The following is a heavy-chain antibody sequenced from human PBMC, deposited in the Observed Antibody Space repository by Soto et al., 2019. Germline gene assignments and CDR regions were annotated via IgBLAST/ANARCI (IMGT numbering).Heavy chain of an antibody. CDR2: ISYDGSNK. D-gene: IGHD7-27*01. J-gene: IGHJ4*02. CDR1: GFTFSSYG. Sequence: QVQLVESGGGVVQPGRSLRLSCAASGFTFSSYGMHWVRQAPGKGLEWVAVISYDGSNKYYVDSVKGRFTISRDNSKNTLYLQMNSLRAEDTAVYYCAKALLSISGGIDYWGQGTLVTVSS. CDR3: AKALLSISGGIDY. V-gene: IGHV3-30*18.